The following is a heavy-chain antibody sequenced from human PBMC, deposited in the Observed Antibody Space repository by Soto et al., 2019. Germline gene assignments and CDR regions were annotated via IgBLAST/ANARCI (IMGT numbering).Heavy chain of an antibody. J-gene: IGHJ6*02. Sequence: GASVKVSCKASGGTFSSYAISWVRQAPGQGLEWMGGIIPIFGTANYAQKFQGRVTITADESTSTAYMELSSLRSEDTAVYYCAKEEVAVAGYYYYGMDVWGQGTTVTVSS. D-gene: IGHD6-19*01. CDR3: AKEEVAVAGYYYYGMDV. CDR1: GGTFSSYA. CDR2: IIPIFGTA. V-gene: IGHV1-69*13.